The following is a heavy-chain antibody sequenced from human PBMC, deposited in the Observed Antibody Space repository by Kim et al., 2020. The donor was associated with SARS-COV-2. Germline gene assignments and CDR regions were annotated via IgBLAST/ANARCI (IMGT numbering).Heavy chain of an antibody. J-gene: IGHJ4*02. CDR2: ISGSGGST. D-gene: IGHD1-1*01. Sequence: GGSLRLSCAASGFTFSNYAMSWVRQAPGKGPEWVSLISGSGGSTYHADSVKGRFAISRDNSKKTLYLQMNSLRAEDTALYYCAKAESNNWSFFDYWGQGTLVTVSS. CDR3: AKAESNNWSFFDY. V-gene: IGHV3-23*01. CDR1: GFTFSNYA.